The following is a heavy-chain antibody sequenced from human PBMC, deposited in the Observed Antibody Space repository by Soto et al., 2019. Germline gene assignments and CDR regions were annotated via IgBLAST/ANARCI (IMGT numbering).Heavy chain of an antibody. V-gene: IGHV4-59*01. J-gene: IGHJ5*02. Sequence: PSDALSITWTMAGGSSGQCYWSWVRRSPGKGMERIGYADYSGSADYSPALKGRDTISVDTSKNEASLKMNSVTTADTAVYYCPRDRSTYGGRGTGEVNQNSFDPRGTRPLGPLS. D-gene: IGHD2-8*01. CDR2: ADYSGSA. CDR1: GGSSGQCY. CDR3: PRDRSTYGGRGTGEVNQNSFDP.